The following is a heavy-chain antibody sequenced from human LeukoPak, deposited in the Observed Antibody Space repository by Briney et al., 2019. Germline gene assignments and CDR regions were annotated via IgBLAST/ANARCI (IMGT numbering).Heavy chain of an antibody. CDR2: ISSSSSII. Sequence: GGSLRLSCAASGFTVSSTYMSWVRQAPGKGLEWVSYISSSSSIIYYADSVKGRFTISRDNAQNSLYLQMNSLRDEDTAVYYCARDLYGDYLVDYWGQGTLVTVSS. CDR3: ARDLYGDYLVDY. CDR1: GFTVSSTY. D-gene: IGHD4-17*01. V-gene: IGHV3-48*02. J-gene: IGHJ4*02.